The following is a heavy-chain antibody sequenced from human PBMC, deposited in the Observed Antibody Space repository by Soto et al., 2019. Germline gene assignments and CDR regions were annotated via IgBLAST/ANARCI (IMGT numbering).Heavy chain of an antibody. V-gene: IGHV1-58*01. D-gene: IGHD6-6*01. CDR2: IVVGSGNT. J-gene: IGHJ4*02. CDR3: AKNLPDLWSSSSYYFDY. CDR1: GFTFTSSA. Sequence: ASVKVSCKASGFTFTSSAVQWVRQARGQRLEWIGWIVVGSGNTNYAQKFQERVTITRDTSTSTVYMELSSLRSEDTAVYYCAKNLPDLWSSSSYYFDYWGQGTLVTVSS.